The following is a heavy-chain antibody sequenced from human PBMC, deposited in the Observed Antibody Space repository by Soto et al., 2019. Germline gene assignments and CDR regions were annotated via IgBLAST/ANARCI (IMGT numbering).Heavy chain of an antibody. Sequence: DVLLLESGGGLVEPGGSLRLSCAASGFTFYKDFMSWVRQAPGKGLEWVGRIGGNTDSGTKTYAAYVTGSVTISRDDSKNKLYMPMYSLEIEDTAVYYCTFSGGYSNSHHWFESWGQGTPVIVSS. J-gene: IGHJ5*01. D-gene: IGHD6-13*01. CDR2: IGGNTDSGTK. CDR1: GFTFYKDF. V-gene: IGHV3-15*04. CDR3: TFSGGYSNSHHWFES.